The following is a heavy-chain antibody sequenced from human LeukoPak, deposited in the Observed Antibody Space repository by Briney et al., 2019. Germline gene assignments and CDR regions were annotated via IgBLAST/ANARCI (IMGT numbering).Heavy chain of an antibody. J-gene: IGHJ4*02. CDR2: VSSDGINK. CDR1: GFTSTNYV. Sequence: PGGSLRLSCVASGFTSTNYVIHWLRQAPGKGREGWAVVSSDGINKYYADSVKGRFTFSRDNSTKTLSRQMTSLRARDPPVYYCARVSDGSGFGDYWGQGTLVTVSS. V-gene: IGHV3-30-3*01. D-gene: IGHD3-22*01. CDR3: ARVSDGSGFGDY.